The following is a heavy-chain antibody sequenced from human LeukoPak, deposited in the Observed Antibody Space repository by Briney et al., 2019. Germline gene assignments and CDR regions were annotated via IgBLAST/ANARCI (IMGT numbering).Heavy chain of an antibody. Sequence: ASVKVSCKASGGTFSSYAISWVRQAPGQGLEWMGWISAYNGNTNYAQKLQGRVTMTTDTSTSTAYMELRSLRSDDTAVYYCAACSGGSCSEWFDPWGQGTLVTVSS. CDR1: GGTFSSYA. V-gene: IGHV1-18*01. CDR2: ISAYNGNT. J-gene: IGHJ5*02. D-gene: IGHD2-15*01. CDR3: AACSGGSCSEWFDP.